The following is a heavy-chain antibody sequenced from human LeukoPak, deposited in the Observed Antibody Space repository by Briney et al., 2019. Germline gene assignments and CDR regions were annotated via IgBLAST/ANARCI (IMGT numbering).Heavy chain of an antibody. Sequence: GGSLRLSCAASGFTFSSYGMHWVRQAPGKGLEWVAVISYDGSNKYYADSVKGRFTISRDNSKNTLYLQMNSLRAEDTAVYYCARVYYGSGSLHYYYYYMDVWGKGTTVTISS. V-gene: IGHV3-30*03. CDR2: ISYDGSNK. J-gene: IGHJ6*03. CDR1: GFTFSSYG. D-gene: IGHD3-10*01. CDR3: ARVYYGSGSLHYYYYYMDV.